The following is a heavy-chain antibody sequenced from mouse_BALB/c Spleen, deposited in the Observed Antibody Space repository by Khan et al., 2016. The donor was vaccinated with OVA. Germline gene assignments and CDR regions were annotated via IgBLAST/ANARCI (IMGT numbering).Heavy chain of an antibody. CDR1: GFTFSDYY. D-gene: IGHD1-1*02. Sequence: EVELVESGGGLVKPGGSLKLSCAASGFTFSDYYMYWVRQTPEKRLEWVATISAGGTYTYYPDSVKGRFTISRDNAKNSLYLQMSSLKSEYTAIFYWLRAGYGAFAYWGQGTLVTVSA. CDR3: LRAGYGAFAY. CDR2: ISAGGTYT. J-gene: IGHJ3*01. V-gene: IGHV5-4*02.